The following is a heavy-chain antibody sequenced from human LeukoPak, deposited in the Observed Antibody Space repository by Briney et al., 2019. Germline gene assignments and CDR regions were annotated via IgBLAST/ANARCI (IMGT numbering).Heavy chain of an antibody. Sequence: GGSLRLSCAASGFTFSSYAMHWVRQAPGKGLEYVSAISSNGGSTYYANSVKGRFTISRDNSKNTLFLQMGSLRDEDMGVYYCARGRTQAYGSGTYSDYWGQGTLVTVSS. J-gene: IGHJ4*02. CDR2: ISSNGGST. CDR3: ARGRTQAYGSGTYSDY. V-gene: IGHV3-64*01. D-gene: IGHD3-10*01. CDR1: GFTFSSYA.